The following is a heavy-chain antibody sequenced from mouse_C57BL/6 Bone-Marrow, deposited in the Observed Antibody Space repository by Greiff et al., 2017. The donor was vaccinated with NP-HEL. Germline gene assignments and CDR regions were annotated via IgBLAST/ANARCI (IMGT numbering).Heavy chain of an antibody. CDR2: ISYSGST. J-gene: IGHJ4*01. CDR1: GYSITSDY. D-gene: IGHD2-2*01. V-gene: IGHV3-8*01. Sequence: EVKLQESGPGLAKPSQTLSLTCSVTGYSITSDYWNWIRKFPGNKLEYMGYISYSGSTYYNPSLKSRISITRDTSKNQYYLQVNSVTTEDTATYYCARSPLWLRRNYYAMDYWGQGTSVTVSS. CDR3: ARSPLWLRRNYYAMDY.